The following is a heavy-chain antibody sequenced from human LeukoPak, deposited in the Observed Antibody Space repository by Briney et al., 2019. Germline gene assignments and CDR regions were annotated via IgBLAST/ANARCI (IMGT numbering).Heavy chain of an antibody. Sequence: PGGSLRLSCAASGSTFSTFGMHWLRRAPGKGLEWLTSIWPDGSNQYYADSVKGRLTISRDNSKSTLYLQMNSLRAEDSAVYYCAKDDKPDGNRYFDYWGQGTPVTVSS. J-gene: IGHJ4*02. D-gene: IGHD1-1*01. CDR3: AKDDKPDGNRYFDY. CDR1: GSTFSTFG. CDR2: IWPDGSNQ. V-gene: IGHV3-30*02.